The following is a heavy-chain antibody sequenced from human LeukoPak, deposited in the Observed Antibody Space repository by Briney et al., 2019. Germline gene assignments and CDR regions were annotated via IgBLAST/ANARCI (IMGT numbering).Heavy chain of an antibody. V-gene: IGHV3-15*01. CDR2: IKSKISGGTT. CDR1: GLTFSNSW. D-gene: IGHD3-10*01. CDR3: TTDAPYYYGSGTKTDAFDL. J-gene: IGHJ3*01. Sequence: GGSLRLSCAASGLTFSNSWMYWVRQAPGKGLEWVGRIKSKISGGTTDYAAPVKGRFTISRDDSKNTLYLQMNSLKTEDTAVYYCTTDAPYYYGSGTKTDAFDLWGQGTMVTVSS.